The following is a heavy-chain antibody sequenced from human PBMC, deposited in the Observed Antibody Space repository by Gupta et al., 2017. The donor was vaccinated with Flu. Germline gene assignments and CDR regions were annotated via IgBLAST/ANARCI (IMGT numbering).Heavy chain of an antibody. Sequence: EVQLVESGGGLVQPGGSLRLSCAASGFTFSSYEMNWVRQAPGKGLEWVSYISSSGSTIYYADSVKGRFTISRDNAKNSLYLQMNSLRAEDTAVYYCASNPWYSGSTHAIHWGQGTLVTVSS. CDR2: ISSSGSTI. V-gene: IGHV3-48*03. CDR1: GFTFSSYE. D-gene: IGHD1-26*01. CDR3: ASNPWYSGSTHAIH. J-gene: IGHJ4*02.